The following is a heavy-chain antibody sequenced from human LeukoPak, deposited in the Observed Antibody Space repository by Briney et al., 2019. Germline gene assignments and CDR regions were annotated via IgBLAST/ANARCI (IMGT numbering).Heavy chain of an antibody. V-gene: IGHV3-7*03. CDR2: INHNGNVN. CDR1: GFTFSSYW. D-gene: IGHD3-22*01. Sequence: GGSLRLSFAASGFTFSSYWMNWARQAPGKGLEWVASINHNGNVNYYVDSVKGRFTISRDNAKNSLYLQMSNLRAEDTAMYYCATPLDYRDSSGFHQGGDWGQGTLVTVSS. CDR3: ATPLDYRDSSGFHQGGD. J-gene: IGHJ4*02.